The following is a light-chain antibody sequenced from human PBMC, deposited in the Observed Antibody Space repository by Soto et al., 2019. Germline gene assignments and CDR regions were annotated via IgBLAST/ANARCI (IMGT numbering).Light chain of an antibody. CDR1: KDDVGHYKY. Sequence: QSALAQPASVSGSPGQSVTISCTGSKDDVGHYKYVSWYQQYPGKAPRLIIYEVNNRPSGVSDRFSGSKSGNTASLIISGLQAEDEADYYCSSYTSRSGLTLMLFGGGTKLTVL. J-gene: IGLJ2*01. V-gene: IGLV2-14*01. CDR3: SSYTSRSGLTLML. CDR2: EVN.